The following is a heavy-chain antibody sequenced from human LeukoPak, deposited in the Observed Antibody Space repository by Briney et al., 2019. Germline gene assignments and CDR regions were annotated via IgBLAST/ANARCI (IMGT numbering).Heavy chain of an antibody. CDR2: IYSGGST. V-gene: IGHV3-53*01. D-gene: IGHD3-10*01. CDR1: GFTFSSYT. Sequence: GGSLRLSCAASGFTFSSYTMNWVRQAPGKGLEWVSVIYSGGSTYYADSVKGRFTISRDNSKNTLYLQMNSLRAEDTAVYYCARDSLSGDYWGQGTLVTVSS. J-gene: IGHJ4*02. CDR3: ARDSLSGDY.